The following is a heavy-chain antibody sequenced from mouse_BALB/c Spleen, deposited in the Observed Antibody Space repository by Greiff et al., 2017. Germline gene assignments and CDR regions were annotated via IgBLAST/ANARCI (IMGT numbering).Heavy chain of an antibody. D-gene: IGHD2-1*01. CDR3: ARLWYDGYYAMDY. J-gene: IGHJ4*01. Sequence: EVKLLESGPGLVKPSQSLSLTCTVTGYSITSDYAWNWIRQFPGNKLEWMGYISYSGSTSYNPSLKSRISITRDTSKNQFFLQLNSVTTEDTATYYCARLWYDGYYAMDYWGQGTSVTVSS. CDR2: ISYSGST. CDR1: GYSITSDYA. V-gene: IGHV3-2*02.